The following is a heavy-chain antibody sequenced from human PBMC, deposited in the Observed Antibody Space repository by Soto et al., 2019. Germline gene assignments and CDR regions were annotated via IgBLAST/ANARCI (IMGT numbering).Heavy chain of an antibody. D-gene: IGHD2-2*01. Sequence: ASVKVSCKASGYTFTSYAMHWVRQAPGQRLEWMGWINAGNGNTKYSQKFQGRVTITGDTSASTAYMELSSLRSEDTAVYYCARVGLQYQLLSSPLDAFDIWGQGTMVTVSS. V-gene: IGHV1-3*01. CDR1: GYTFTSYA. CDR2: INAGNGNT. CDR3: ARVGLQYQLLSSPLDAFDI. J-gene: IGHJ3*02.